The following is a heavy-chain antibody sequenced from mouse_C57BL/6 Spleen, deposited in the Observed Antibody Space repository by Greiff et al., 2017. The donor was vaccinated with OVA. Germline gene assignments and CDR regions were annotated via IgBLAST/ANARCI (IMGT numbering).Heavy chain of an antibody. CDR2: IDPSDSET. Sequence: QVQLQQPGAELVRPGSSVKLSCKASGYTFTSYWMHWVKQRPIQGLEWIGNIDPSDSETHYNQKFKDKATLTVDKSSSTAYMQLSSLTSEDSAVYYCAREDRRAWFAYWGQGTLVTVSA. CDR3: AREDRRAWFAY. J-gene: IGHJ3*01. V-gene: IGHV1-52*01. CDR1: GYTFTSYW.